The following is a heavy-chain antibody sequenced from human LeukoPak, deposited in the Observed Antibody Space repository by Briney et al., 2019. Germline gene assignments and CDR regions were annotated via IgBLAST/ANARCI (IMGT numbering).Heavy chain of an antibody. V-gene: IGHV1-2*02. Sequence: ASVKVSCKASGGTFSSYAISWVRQAPGQGLEWMGWINPNSGGTNYAQKFQGRVTMTRDTSISTAYMELSRLRSDDTAVYYCAREVEPVNYFDYWGQGTLVTVSS. CDR1: GGTFSSYA. D-gene: IGHD5-24*01. CDR3: AREVEPVNYFDY. J-gene: IGHJ4*02. CDR2: INPNSGGT.